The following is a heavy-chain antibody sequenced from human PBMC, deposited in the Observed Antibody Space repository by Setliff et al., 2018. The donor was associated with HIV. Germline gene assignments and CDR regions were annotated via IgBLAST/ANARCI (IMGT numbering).Heavy chain of an antibody. CDR3: AKDLEYCTGPMCYSFNAFDI. Sequence: GESLKISCAASGLTFNAHAMSWVRQAPGKGLEWVSAISYSGGSTFYADSVKGRFTISRQNYKNTLYLQMNSLKAEDTAVYYCAKDLEYCTGPMCYSFNAFDIRGQGTMVTVSS. CDR2: ISYSGGST. V-gene: IGHV3-23*01. J-gene: IGHJ3*02. D-gene: IGHD2-8*02. CDR1: GLTFNAHA.